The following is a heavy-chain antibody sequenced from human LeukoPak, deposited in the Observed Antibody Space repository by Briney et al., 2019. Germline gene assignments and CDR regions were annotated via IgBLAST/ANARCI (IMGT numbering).Heavy chain of an antibody. V-gene: IGHV3-33*01. CDR3: ARGDPLDPFDP. J-gene: IGHJ5*02. CDR2: IWYGGSNK. CDR1: GFTFSSYG. Sequence: GGSLRLSCAASGFTFSSYGMHWVRQAPGKGLEWVAVIWYGGSNKYYADSVKGRFTISRDNSKNTLYLQMNSLRAEDTAVYYCARGDPLDPFDPWGQGTLVTVSS.